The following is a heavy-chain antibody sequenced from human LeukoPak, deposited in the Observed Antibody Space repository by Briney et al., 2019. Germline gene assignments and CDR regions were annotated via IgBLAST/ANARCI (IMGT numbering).Heavy chain of an antibody. Sequence: GGSLRLSCAASGFTFSIYGIHWVRQAPGKGLEWVAFIRYDGSNNEYYADSVKGRFTISRDNSKNTLYLQMNSLRAEDTAVYYCARGVGAANPLRYYYYMDVWGKGTTVTVSS. CDR1: GFTFSIYG. D-gene: IGHD1-26*01. J-gene: IGHJ6*03. CDR3: ARGVGAANPLRYYYYMDV. CDR2: IRYDGSNNE. V-gene: IGHV3-30*02.